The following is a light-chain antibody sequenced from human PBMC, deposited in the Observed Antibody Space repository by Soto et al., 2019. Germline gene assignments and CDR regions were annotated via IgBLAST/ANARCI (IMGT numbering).Light chain of an antibody. Sequence: QTVVTQEPSFSVSPGGTVTLTCGLSSGSVSTNYYPAWYQQAPGQAPRTLIYNTYTRSSGVPDRFSGSILGTKAALTITGAQADDESDYYCVLYMGSGTWVFGGGTQQTVL. CDR1: SGSVSTNYY. CDR3: VLYMGSGTWV. V-gene: IGLV8-61*01. CDR2: NTY. J-gene: IGLJ3*02.